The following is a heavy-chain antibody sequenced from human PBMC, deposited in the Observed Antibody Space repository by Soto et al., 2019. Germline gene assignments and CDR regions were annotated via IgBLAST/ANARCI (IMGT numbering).Heavy chain of an antibody. CDR3: ARAPDIVAVPAASRGWDLGYYYYGMDV. D-gene: IGHD2-2*01. CDR2: INAGNGNT. J-gene: IGHJ6*02. Sequence: GASVKVSCKASGYTFTSYAMHWVRQAPGQRLERIGWINAGNGNTKYSQKFQGRVTITRDTSASTAYMELSSLRSEDTAVYYCARAPDIVAVPAASRGWDLGYYYYGMDVWGQGTTVTVSS. CDR1: GYTFTSYA. V-gene: IGHV1-3*01.